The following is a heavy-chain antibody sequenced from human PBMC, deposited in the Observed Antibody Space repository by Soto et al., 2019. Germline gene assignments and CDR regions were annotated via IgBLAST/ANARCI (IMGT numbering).Heavy chain of an antibody. CDR1: GGTFSSYT. Sequence: QVQLVQSGAEVKKPGSSVKVSCKASGGTFSSYTISWVRQAPGQGLEWMGRIIPILGIANYPQKFQGRVTITADKSTSTAYMELSSLRSEDTAVYYCASGDGYNYRIAYWGQGTLVTVSS. V-gene: IGHV1-69*02. D-gene: IGHD5-12*01. CDR3: ASGDGYNYRIAY. CDR2: IIPILGIA. J-gene: IGHJ4*02.